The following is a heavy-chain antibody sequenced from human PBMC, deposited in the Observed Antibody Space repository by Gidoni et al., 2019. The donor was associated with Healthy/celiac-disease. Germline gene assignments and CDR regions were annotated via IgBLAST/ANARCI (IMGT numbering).Heavy chain of an antibody. CDR1: GGSISSGGYY. D-gene: IGHD4-17*01. CDR2: IYYSGST. CDR3: ARVATDYLYYYGMDV. J-gene: IGHJ6*02. V-gene: IGHV4-31*03. Sequence: QVQLQESGPGLVKPSQTLSLTCTVSGGSISSGGYYWSWIRQHPGKGLEWIGYIYYSGSTYYNPSLKSRVTISVDTSKNQFSLKLSSVTAADTAVYYCARVATDYLYYYGMDVWGQGTTVTVSS.